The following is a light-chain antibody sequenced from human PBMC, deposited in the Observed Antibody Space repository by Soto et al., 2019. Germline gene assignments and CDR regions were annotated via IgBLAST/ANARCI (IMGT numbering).Light chain of an antibody. J-gene: IGLJ1*01. CDR2: EVS. CDR1: SSDVGGYDY. Sequence: QSVGTQPASVSGSLGQSITMSSTGTSSDVGGYDYVSWYQQHPGEVPKLIIFEVSSRPAWIPNRFSASKSGNTASLTISGLQAEDEADYYCSSYTPSSSYVFGTGTKVTVL. CDR3: SSYTPSSSYV. V-gene: IGLV2-14*01.